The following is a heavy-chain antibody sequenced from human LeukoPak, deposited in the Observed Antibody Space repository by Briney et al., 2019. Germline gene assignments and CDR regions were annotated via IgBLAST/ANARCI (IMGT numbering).Heavy chain of an antibody. CDR1: GGSISSSNW. Sequence: SETLSLTCAVSGGSISSSNWWSWVRQPPGKGLEWIGEIYHSGSTNYNPSLKSRVTISVDTSKNQFSLKLSSVTAADTAVYYCARVSRDYYYGMDVWGQGTTVTVSS. CDR2: IYHSGST. V-gene: IGHV4-4*02. CDR3: ARVSRDYYYGMDV. J-gene: IGHJ6*02.